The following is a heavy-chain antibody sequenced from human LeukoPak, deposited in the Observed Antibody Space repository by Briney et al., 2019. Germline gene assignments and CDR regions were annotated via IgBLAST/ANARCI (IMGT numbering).Heavy chain of an antibody. CDR2: IYYSGST. CDR3: ARHIGYLDLVDGRGVTDNWFDP. D-gene: IGHD3-10*01. Sequence: PSETLSLTCTVSGGSISSSSYYWGWIRQPPGKGLEWIGSIYYSGSTYYNPSLRSRVTISVDTSKNQFSLKLSSVTAADTAVYYCARHIGYLDLVDGRGVTDNWFDPWGQGTLVTVSS. J-gene: IGHJ5*02. CDR1: GGSISSSSYY. V-gene: IGHV4-39*01.